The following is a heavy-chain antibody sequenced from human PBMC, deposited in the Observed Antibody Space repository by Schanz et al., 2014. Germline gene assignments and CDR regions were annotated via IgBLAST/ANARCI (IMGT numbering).Heavy chain of an antibody. CDR3: ARGYSSSMDV. J-gene: IGHJ6*02. Sequence: VHLVESGGGLVKPGGSLRLSCAASGFTFSDYYMTWIRQAPGKGLECVSIIYSGGSTYYADSVKGRFTISRDNSKNTLYLQMNSLRAEDTAVYYCARGYSSSMDVWGQGTTVTVSS. D-gene: IGHD6-6*01. V-gene: IGHV3-66*01. CDR1: GFTFSDYY. CDR2: IYSGGST.